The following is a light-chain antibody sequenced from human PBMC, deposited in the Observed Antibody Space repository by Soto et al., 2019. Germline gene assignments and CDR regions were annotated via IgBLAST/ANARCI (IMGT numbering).Light chain of an antibody. CDR2: WTS. CDR3: QQYYDTPRT. J-gene: IGKJ1*01. V-gene: IGKV4-1*01. Sequence: DIVMTQSPDSLAVSLGERATINCKSSQSVLYSANNKKYVAWYQQKSGQPPKLLIYWTSTRESGVPDRFSGSGSGTDFTLTISSLQAEDVAVYYCQQYYDTPRTFGQGTKVEIK. CDR1: QSVLYSANNKKY.